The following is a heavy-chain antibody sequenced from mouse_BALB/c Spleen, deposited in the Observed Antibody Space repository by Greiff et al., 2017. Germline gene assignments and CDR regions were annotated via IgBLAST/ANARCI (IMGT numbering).Heavy chain of an antibody. J-gene: IGHJ4*01. D-gene: IGHD1-1*01. Sequence: QVQLQQPGSVLVRPGASVKLSCKASGYTFTSSWMHWAKQRPGQGLEWIGVISIYYDNTNYNQKFKGKATMTVDKSSSTAYMELARLTSEDSAIYYCARWDYGSSYDAMDYWGQGTSVTVSS. CDR2: ISIYYDNT. CDR1: GYTFTSSW. V-gene: IGHV1S130*01. CDR3: ARWDYGSSYDAMDY.